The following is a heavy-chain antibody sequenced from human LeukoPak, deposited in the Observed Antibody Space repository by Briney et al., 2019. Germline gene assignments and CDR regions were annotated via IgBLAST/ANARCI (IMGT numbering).Heavy chain of an antibody. J-gene: IGHJ4*02. CDR3: ARGRVGATPSPYFDY. Sequence: SETLSLTCTVSGGSISSGSYYWGWIRQPPGKGLEWIGSIYYSGSTYYNPSLTSRVTMLLDKSKNQFSLKLSSVTAADTAVFSCARGRVGATPSPYFDYWGQGPLVTVSS. CDR2: IYYSGST. V-gene: IGHV4-39*07. CDR1: GGSISSGSYY. D-gene: IGHD1-26*01.